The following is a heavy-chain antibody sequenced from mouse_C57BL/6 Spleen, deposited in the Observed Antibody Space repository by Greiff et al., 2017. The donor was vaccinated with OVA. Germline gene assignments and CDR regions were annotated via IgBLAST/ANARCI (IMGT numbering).Heavy chain of an antibody. CDR3: ARLPYSNYPDV. CDR1: GYTFTSYW. Sequence: QVQLKQPGAELVKPGASVKLSCKASGYTFTSYWMHWVKQRPGRGLEWIGRIDPNSGGTKYNEKFKSKATLTVDKPSSTAYMQLSSLTSEDSAVYYCARLPYSNYPDVWGTGTTVTVSS. J-gene: IGHJ1*03. D-gene: IGHD2-5*01. V-gene: IGHV1-72*01. CDR2: IDPNSGGT.